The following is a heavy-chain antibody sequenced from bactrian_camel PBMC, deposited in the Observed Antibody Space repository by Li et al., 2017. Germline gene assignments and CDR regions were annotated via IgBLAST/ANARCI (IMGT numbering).Heavy chain of an antibody. D-gene: IGHD6*01. J-gene: IGHJ4*01. CDR2: IQDDGAK. Sequence: QLVESGGGSVQAGGSLSLSCAARGYTRRSGCLAWFRQVPGKEREMVAQIQDDGAKHYDSTAEGRFTISKDAAKDTLYLQMNNLKPEDTGMYYCAAEGYDGSCRVGGQFDYWGQGTQVTVS. CDR1: GYTRRSGC. CDR3: AAEGYDGSCRVGGQFDY. V-gene: IGHV3S55*01.